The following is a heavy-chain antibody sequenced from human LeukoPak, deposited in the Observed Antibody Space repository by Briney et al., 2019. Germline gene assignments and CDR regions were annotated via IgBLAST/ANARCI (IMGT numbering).Heavy chain of an antibody. CDR1: GFTFTSSA. CDR2: IVVGSGNT. V-gene: IGHV1-58*02. Sequence: GASVKVSCKASGFTFTSSAMQWVRQARGQRLEWIGWIVVGSGNTNYAQKFQERVTITRDMSTSTAYMELSSLRSEDTAVYYCAADLYGGSYGYYYYYMDVWGKGTTVTVPS. D-gene: IGHD1-26*01. CDR3: AADLYGGSYGYYYYYMDV. J-gene: IGHJ6*03.